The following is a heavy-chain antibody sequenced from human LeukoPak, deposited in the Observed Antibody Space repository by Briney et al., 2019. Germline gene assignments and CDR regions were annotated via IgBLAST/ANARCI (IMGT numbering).Heavy chain of an antibody. J-gene: IGHJ4*02. CDR1: GGSISSSSYY. CDR3: ARGAGSGSYRPFDY. D-gene: IGHD3-10*01. CDR2: IYYSGST. V-gene: IGHV4-39*01. Sequence: SETLSLTCTVSGGSISSSSYYWGWIRQPPGKGLEWIGSIYYSGSTYYNPSLKSRVTISVDTPKNQFSLKLSSVTAADTAVYYCARGAGSGSYRPFDYWGQGTLVTVSS.